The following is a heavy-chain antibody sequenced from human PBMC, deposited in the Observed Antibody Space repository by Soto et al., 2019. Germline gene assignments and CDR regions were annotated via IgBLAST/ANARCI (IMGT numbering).Heavy chain of an antibody. CDR2: FSTHNGNA. J-gene: IGHJ4*02. CDR1: GYTFTTYG. D-gene: IGHD6-19*01. V-gene: IGHV1-18*04. Sequence: QVHLVQSGAEVKKPGASVKVSCKASGYTFTTYGIDWVRQAPGQGLEWMGWFSTHNGNANYAQKFQGRVTMTTDTSTSTAYMELRSLRSDDTAMYYCARDGWAGPHDYWGQGTLVTVSS. CDR3: ARDGWAGPHDY.